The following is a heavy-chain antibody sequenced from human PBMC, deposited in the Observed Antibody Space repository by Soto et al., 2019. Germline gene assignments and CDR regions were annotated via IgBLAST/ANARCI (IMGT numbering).Heavy chain of an antibody. CDR3: ARGRGFYYDSSGYYFDY. J-gene: IGHJ4*02. Sequence: PSETLSLTCSVSGGSISSYYWSWIRQPPGKGLEWIGYIYYSGSTNYNPSLKSRVTISVDTSKNQFSLKLSSVTAADTAVYYCARGRGFYYDSSGYYFDYWGQGTPVTVSS. D-gene: IGHD3-22*01. CDR1: GGSISSYY. CDR2: IYYSGST. V-gene: IGHV4-59*01.